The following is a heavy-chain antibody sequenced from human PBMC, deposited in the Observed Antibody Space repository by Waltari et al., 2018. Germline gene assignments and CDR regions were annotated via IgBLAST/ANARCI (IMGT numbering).Heavy chain of an antibody. CDR2: IYHGGST. CDR3: ARPNSSTLGGGFDY. CDR1: GVSIYRIGYY. J-gene: IGHJ4*02. D-gene: IGHD3-16*01. Sequence: QLQLQESGPGLVKPSETLSLTCIVSGVSIYRIGYYGGWIRQPPGKGLEWIGCIYHGGSTFYDPSLKSRVTISVDTSKNHFSLKLSSVTAADTAVYYCARPNSSTLGGGFDYWGQGTLVTVSS. V-gene: IGHV4-39*02.